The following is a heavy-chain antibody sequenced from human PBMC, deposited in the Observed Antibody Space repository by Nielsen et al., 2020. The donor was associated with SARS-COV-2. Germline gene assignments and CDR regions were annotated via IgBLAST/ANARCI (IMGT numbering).Heavy chain of an antibody. J-gene: IGHJ4*02. V-gene: IGHV3-21*01. CDR2: IDFSSKYI. CDR3: ARGGRGHGFFDS. CDR1: DFTFSDYS. D-gene: IGHD3-10*01. Sequence: GGSLRLSCAASDFTFSDYSRNWVRQATGKGLGWVSSIDFSSKYIFYADSVRGRFTISRDNTRKSLFLQMNSLRAEDTALYYCARGGRGHGFFDSWGQGTLVTVSS.